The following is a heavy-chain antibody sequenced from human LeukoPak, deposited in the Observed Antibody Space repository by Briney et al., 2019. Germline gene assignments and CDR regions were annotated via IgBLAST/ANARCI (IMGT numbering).Heavy chain of an antibody. CDR3: ARDTFDY. J-gene: IGHJ4*02. CDR2: ISSSSSYI. CDR1: AFTFCTYS. Sequence: PGGSLRLSCAASAFTFCTYSMNWVRQAPGKGLEWVSSISSSSSYIFYADSVKGRFTISRDNAKNSLYLQMNSLRAEDTAFYYCARDTFDYWGQGTLVTVSS. V-gene: IGHV3-21*01.